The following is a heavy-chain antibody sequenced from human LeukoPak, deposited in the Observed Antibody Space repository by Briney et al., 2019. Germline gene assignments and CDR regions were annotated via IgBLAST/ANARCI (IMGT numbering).Heavy chain of an antibody. Sequence: SETLSLTCTVSGGSISSSSYYWGWIRQPPGTGLEWIGSIYYSGSTYYNPSLKSRVTISVDTSKNQFSLKLSSVTAADTAVYYCARHGGYYDFWSGYHFNWFDPWGQGTLVTVSS. CDR2: IYYSGST. D-gene: IGHD3-3*01. CDR1: GGSISSSSYY. CDR3: ARHGGYYDFWSGYHFNWFDP. J-gene: IGHJ5*02. V-gene: IGHV4-39*01.